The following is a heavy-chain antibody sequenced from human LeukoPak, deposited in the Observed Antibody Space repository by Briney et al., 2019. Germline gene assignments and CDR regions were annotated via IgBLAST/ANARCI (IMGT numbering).Heavy chain of an antibody. D-gene: IGHD6-6*01. CDR1: GFTFSTYG. V-gene: IGHV3-23*01. J-gene: IGHJ3*01. Sequence: PGGSLRLSCAASGFTFSTYGMTWVRQAPGKGLEWVSSISGSGGSTYYADSVKGRVTVSRDNSKSTLFLQMNSLRAEDTAVYYCARSSYSSSSSVWGQGTMVTVSS. CDR3: ARSSYSSSSSV. CDR2: ISGSGGST.